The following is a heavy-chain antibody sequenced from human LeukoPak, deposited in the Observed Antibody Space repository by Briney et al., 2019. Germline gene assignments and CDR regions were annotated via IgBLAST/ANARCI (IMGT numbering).Heavy chain of an antibody. V-gene: IGHV3-7*01. D-gene: IGHD3-10*01. CDR2: IKQDGSEK. CDR3: ARDRSALVGSGMDLDY. Sequence: PGGSLRLSCAASGFTFSSYWMSWVRQAPGKGLEWVANIKQDGSEKYYVDSVKGRFTISRDNAKNSLYLQMNSLRAEDTAVYYCARDRSALVGSGMDLDYWGQGTLVTVSS. CDR1: GFTFSSYW. J-gene: IGHJ4*02.